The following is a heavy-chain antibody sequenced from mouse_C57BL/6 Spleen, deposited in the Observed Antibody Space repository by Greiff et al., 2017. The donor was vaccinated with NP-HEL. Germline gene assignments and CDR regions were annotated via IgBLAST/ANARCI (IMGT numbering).Heavy chain of an antibody. CDR3: ARSSWDGVDY. V-gene: IGHV7-3*01. Sequence: EVKLVESGGGLVQPGGSLSLSCAASGFTFTDYYMSWVRQPPGKALEWLGFIRNKANGYTTEYSASVKGRFTISRDNSQSILYLQMNALRAEDSATYYCARSSWDGVDYWGEGTTLTVSS. CDR1: GFTFTDYY. CDR2: IRNKANGYTT. J-gene: IGHJ2*01. D-gene: IGHD1-1*01.